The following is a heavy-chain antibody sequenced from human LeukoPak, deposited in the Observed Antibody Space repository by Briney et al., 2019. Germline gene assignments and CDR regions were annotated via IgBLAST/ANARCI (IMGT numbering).Heavy chain of an antibody. D-gene: IGHD4-11*01. CDR3: ARDSDGYSNYDWYFDL. V-gene: IGHV4-59*12. J-gene: IGHJ2*01. CDR1: GGSISGYY. CDR2: VSDIGST. Sequence: PSETLSLTCTVSGGSISGYYWSWIRQPPGKGLEWIGYVSDIGSTNYNPSLKSRVTISLDASKNQFSLRLSSVTAADTAVYYCARDSDGYSNYDWYFDLWGRGTLVTVSS.